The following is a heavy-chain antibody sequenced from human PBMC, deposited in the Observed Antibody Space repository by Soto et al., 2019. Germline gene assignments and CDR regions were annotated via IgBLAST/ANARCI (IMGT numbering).Heavy chain of an antibody. CDR1: GGSISSSSYY. CDR2: IYYSGST. CDR3: ARLGYDILTGYYFDY. Sequence: SETLSLTCTVSGGSISSSSYYWGWIRQPPGKGLEWIGSIYYSGSTYYNPSLKSRVTISVDTSKNQFSLKLSSVTAADTAVYYCARLGYDILTGYYFDYWGQGTLVTVSS. D-gene: IGHD3-9*01. J-gene: IGHJ4*02. V-gene: IGHV4-39*01.